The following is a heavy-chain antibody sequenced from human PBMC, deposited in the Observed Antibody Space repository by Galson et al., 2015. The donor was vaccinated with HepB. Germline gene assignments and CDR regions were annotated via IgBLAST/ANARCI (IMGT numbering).Heavy chain of an antibody. CDR1: GYTFTSYG. V-gene: IGHV1-18*04. Sequence: SVKVSCKASGYTFTSYGISWVRQAPGQGLEWMGWISAYNGNTNYAQKLQGRVTMTTDTSTSTAYMELSSVTAADTAVYYCAREGEGGYTDNYYGMDVWGQGTTVTVSS. CDR2: ISAYNGNT. D-gene: IGHD5-12*01. CDR3: AREGEGGYTDNYYGMDV. J-gene: IGHJ6*02.